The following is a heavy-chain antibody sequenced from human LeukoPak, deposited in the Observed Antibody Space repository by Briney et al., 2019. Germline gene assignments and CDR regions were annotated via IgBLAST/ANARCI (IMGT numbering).Heavy chain of an antibody. CDR3: ARLNIGTYYYYGMDV. D-gene: IGHD1-26*01. CDR1: GYTFTTYG. CDR2: INPYTGKT. Sequence: ASVKVSCKTSGYTFTTYGIIWVRRARGQGLECMGWINPYTGKTNYAQKFQDRVTMTTDTSTSTAYMELRSLGSDDTAVYYCARLNIGTYYYYGMDVWGQGTTVTVSS. J-gene: IGHJ6*02. V-gene: IGHV1-18*01.